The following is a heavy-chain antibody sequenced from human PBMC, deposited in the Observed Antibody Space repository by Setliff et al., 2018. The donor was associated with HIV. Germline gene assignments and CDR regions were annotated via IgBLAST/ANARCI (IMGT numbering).Heavy chain of an antibody. J-gene: IGHJ6*03. Sequence: PGGSLRLSCAASGFTFDDYGMSWVRQAPGKGLEWVSGINWNGGSTGYADSVKGRFTISRDNAKNSLYLQMNSLRAEDTALYYCARVGGHYDFWSGYYSYYYYYYMDVWGKGTTVTVS. D-gene: IGHD3-3*01. CDR3: ARVGGHYDFWSGYYSYYYYYYMDV. V-gene: IGHV3-20*04. CDR2: INWNGGST. CDR1: GFTFDDYG.